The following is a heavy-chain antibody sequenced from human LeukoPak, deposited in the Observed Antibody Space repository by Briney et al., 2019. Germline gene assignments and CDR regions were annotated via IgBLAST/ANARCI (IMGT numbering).Heavy chain of an antibody. CDR1: GFTFSSYW. J-gene: IGHJ4*02. D-gene: IGHD3-3*01. CDR2: IKQDGSEK. V-gene: IGHV3-7*01. CDR3: ATGIFGVVFI. Sequence: GGSLRLSCTACGFTFSSYWMSWVRQAPRKGLEWVANIKQDGSEKYYVDSVKGRFAISRDNAKNSLYLQMNSLRAEDTAVYYCATGIFGVVFIWGQGTLVTVSS.